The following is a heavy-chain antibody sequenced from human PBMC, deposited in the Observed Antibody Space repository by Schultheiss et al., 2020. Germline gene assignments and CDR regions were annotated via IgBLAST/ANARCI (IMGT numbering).Heavy chain of an antibody. D-gene: IGHD3-10*01. CDR3: ARDLGSYYGSGSYGGDPWFDP. CDR2: ISSSGSTI. CDR1: GFTFSDYY. V-gene: IGHV3-11*01. Sequence: GESLKISCAASGFTFSDYYMSWIRQAPGKGLEWVSYISSSGSTIYYADSVKGRFTISRDNAKNSLYLQMNSLRAEDTAVYYCARDLGSYYGSGSYGGDPWFDPWGQGTLVTVSS. J-gene: IGHJ5*02.